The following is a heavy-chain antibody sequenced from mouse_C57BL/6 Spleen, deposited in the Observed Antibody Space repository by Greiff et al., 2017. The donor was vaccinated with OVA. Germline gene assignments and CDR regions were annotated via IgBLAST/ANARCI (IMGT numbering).Heavy chain of an antibody. D-gene: IGHD2-4*01. CDR1: GYTFTSYW. CDR3: ARGSYDYDVAWFAY. CDR2: IDPSDSYT. V-gene: IGHV1-59*01. J-gene: IGHJ3*01. Sequence: VQLQQPGAELVRPGTSVKLSCKASGYTFTSYWMHWVKQRPGQGLEWIGVIDPSDSYTNYNQKFKGKATLTVDTSSSTAYMQLSSLTSEDSAVYYCARGSYDYDVAWFAYWGQGTLVTVSA.